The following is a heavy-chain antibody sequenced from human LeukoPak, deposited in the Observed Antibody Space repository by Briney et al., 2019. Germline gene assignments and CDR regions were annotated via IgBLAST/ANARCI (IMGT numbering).Heavy chain of an antibody. CDR3: TTDIYYYDSSGEDY. CDR1: GFTFSNAW. CDR2: IKSKTDGGTT. V-gene: IGHV3-15*01. J-gene: IGHJ4*02. D-gene: IGHD3-22*01. Sequence: GGSLRLSCAASGFTFSNAWMSWVRQAPGKGLEWVGRIKSKTDGGTTDYAAPVKGRFTISRDDSKNTLYLQMNSLKTEDTAVYYCTTDIYYYDSSGEDYWGQGTLVTVSS.